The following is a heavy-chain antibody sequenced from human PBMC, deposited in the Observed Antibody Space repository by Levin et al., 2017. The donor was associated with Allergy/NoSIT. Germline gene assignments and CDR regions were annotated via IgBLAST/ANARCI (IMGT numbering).Heavy chain of an antibody. CDR1: GGTFSSYT. V-gene: IGHV1-69*04. J-gene: IGHJ1*01. CDR2: IIPILGIA. CDR3: AREWDDYGGNYGFAYFQY. Sequence: SVKVSCKASGGTFSSYTISWVRQAPGQGLEWMGRIIPILGIANYAQKFQGRVTITADESTSTAYMELRSLRFEDTAVYYCAREWDDYGGNYGFAYFQYWGQGTLVTVSS. D-gene: IGHD4-23*01.